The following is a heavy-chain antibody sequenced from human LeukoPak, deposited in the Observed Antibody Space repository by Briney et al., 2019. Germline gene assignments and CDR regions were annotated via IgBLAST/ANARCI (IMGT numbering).Heavy chain of an antibody. CDR2: INPSGDST. D-gene: IGHD6-19*01. V-gene: IGHV1-46*01. J-gene: IGHJ4*02. CDR1: GYTVTSYY. CDR3: ATHDLAGTSPFDY. Sequence: ASVKVSCKTSGYTVTSYYIHWVRHAPGQGLEWMGIINPSGDSTTYPQKFQGRVTMTRDTSTSTVYMELSSLRFDDTAVYYCATHDLAGTSPFDYWGQGTLVTVSS.